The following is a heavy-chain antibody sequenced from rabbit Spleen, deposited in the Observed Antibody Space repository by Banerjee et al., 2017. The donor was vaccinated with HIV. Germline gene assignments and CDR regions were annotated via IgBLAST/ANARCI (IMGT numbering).Heavy chain of an antibody. CDR1: GFDLNSYG. V-gene: IGHV1S47*01. D-gene: IGHD2-1*01. CDR2: IDPIFGSV. Sequence: QEQLMESGGGLVQPGGSLKLSCKASGFDLNSYGVSWVHQAPGKGLEWIGYIDPIFGSVYFASWVNGRFTVSSHNAQNTLYLQLNSLTAADTATYFCVRWGVDDYGGNLWGPGTLVTVS. J-gene: IGHJ4*01. CDR3: VRWGVDDYGGNL.